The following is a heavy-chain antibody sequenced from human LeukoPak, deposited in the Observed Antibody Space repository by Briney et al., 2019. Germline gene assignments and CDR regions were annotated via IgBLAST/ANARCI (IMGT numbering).Heavy chain of an antibody. CDR2: ISSSGSTR. D-gene: IGHD1-26*01. Sequence: GGSLRLSCAASGFTFSHYEMNWVRQAPGKGLEWVSYISSSGSTRYHGGFVKGRLHQHRKNAQHSLYLQMDRLRPEDKAVCYRARAGSGRYNLDYWGGGPLVRVSS. J-gene: IGHJ4*02. CDR1: GFTFSHYE. V-gene: IGHV3-48*03. CDR3: ARAGSGRYNLDY.